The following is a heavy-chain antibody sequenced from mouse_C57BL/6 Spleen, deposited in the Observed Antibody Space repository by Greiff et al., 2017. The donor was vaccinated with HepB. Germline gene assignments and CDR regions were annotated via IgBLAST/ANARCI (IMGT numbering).Heavy chain of an antibody. V-gene: IGHV14-4*01. CDR2: IDPENGDT. J-gene: IGHJ3*01. D-gene: IGHD2-12*01. CDR3: TRPLRQGFAY. Sequence: VHVKQSGAELVRPGASVKLSCTASGFNIKDDYMHWVKQRPEQGLEWIGWIDPENGDTEYASKFQGKATITADTSSNTAYLQLSSLTSEDTAVYYCTRPLRQGFAYWGQGTLVTVSA. CDR1: GFNIKDDY.